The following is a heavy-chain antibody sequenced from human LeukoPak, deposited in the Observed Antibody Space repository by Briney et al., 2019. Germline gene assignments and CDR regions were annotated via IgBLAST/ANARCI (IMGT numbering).Heavy chain of an antibody. Sequence: GRSLRLSCAASGFTFGDYAMNWVRQAPGKGLEWVSGISWNSGSIGYADSVKGRFTISRDNAKNSLYLQMNSLRAEDTALYYCAKRSSGWYYFDYWGQGTLVTVSS. J-gene: IGHJ4*02. V-gene: IGHV3-9*01. D-gene: IGHD6-19*01. CDR2: ISWNSGSI. CDR1: GFTFGDYA. CDR3: AKRSSGWYYFDY.